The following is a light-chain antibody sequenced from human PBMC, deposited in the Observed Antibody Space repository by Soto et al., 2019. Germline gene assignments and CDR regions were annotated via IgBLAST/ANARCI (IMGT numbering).Light chain of an antibody. CDR3: SSYGGNNNLL. Sequence: QSALTQPPSASGSPGQSVTISCTGTSSVIGGYNYVSWYQQHPGKAPKLMIYEVTKRPSGVPDRFSGSRSGNAASLTVSGLQAEDEADYYCSSYGGNNNLLFGGGTKLTVL. V-gene: IGLV2-8*01. CDR1: SSVIGGYNY. J-gene: IGLJ2*01. CDR2: EVT.